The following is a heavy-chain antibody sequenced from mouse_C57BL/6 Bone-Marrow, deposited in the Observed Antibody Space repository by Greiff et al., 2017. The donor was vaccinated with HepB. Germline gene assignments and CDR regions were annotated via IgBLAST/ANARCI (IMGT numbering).Heavy chain of an antibody. CDR3: TRSGGLLRGPYYDMDD. D-gene: IGHD2-3*01. V-gene: IGHV1-15*01. CDR1: GYTFTDYE. J-gene: IGHJ4*01. CDR2: IDPETGGT. Sequence: VQLQQSGAELVRPGASVTLSCKASGYTFTDYEMHWVKQTPVHGLEWIGAIDPETGGTAYNQKFKGKAILTAAKSSSTAYMKLRSLTSEESAVYYCTRSGGLLRGPYYDMDDWGQGTSVTVSS.